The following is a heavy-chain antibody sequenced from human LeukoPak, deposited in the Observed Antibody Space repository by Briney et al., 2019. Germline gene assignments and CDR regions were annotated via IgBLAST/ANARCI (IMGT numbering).Heavy chain of an antibody. CDR3: VSFYETY. J-gene: IGHJ4*02. D-gene: IGHD2/OR15-2a*01. V-gene: IGHV3-74*01. CDR2: INSDGSWT. Sequence: QAGGSLRLSCAASGSYWMHWVRQAPGKGLVWVSHINSDGSWTSYADSVKGRFTISKDNAKNTVYLQMNNLRAEDTAVYYCVSFYETYRGRGTLVTVSS. CDR1: GSYW.